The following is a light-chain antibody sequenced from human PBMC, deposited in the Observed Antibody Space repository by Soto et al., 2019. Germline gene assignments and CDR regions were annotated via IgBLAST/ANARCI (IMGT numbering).Light chain of an antibody. Sequence: DIQMTQSPSTLSGSVGDRVTITCRASQTISSWLAWYQQKPGKAPKLLIYDASSLESGVPSRFSGSGSGTEFTLTISSLQPDEFATYYCQQYNSYSQTFGQGTKVDI. CDR2: DAS. V-gene: IGKV1-5*01. CDR3: QQYNSYSQT. CDR1: QTISSW. J-gene: IGKJ1*01.